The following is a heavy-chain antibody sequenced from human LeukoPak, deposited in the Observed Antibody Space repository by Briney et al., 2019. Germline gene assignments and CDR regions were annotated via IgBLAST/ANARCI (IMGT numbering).Heavy chain of an antibody. CDR1: GFTFSDYY. J-gene: IGHJ4*02. CDR2: ISSGGSTI. D-gene: IGHD5-12*01. Sequence: GGSLRLSCAASGFTFSDYYMSWIRQAPGKGLEWISYISSGGSTIYYADSVRGQFTISRDNAKKSLYLQMNSLRAEDTALYYCAKDGSGYGSGIDYWGQGTLVTVSS. V-gene: IGHV3-11*01. CDR3: AKDGSGYGSGIDY.